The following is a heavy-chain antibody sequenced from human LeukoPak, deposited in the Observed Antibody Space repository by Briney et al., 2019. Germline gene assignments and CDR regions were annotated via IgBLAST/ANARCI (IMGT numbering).Heavy chain of an antibody. V-gene: IGHV3-48*04. J-gene: IGHJ4*02. CDR2: ISSSSSTI. CDR1: GFTFSSSA. D-gene: IGHD3-10*01. CDR3: ARRPSRVTMVRGVITYFDY. Sequence: GGSLRLSCAASGFTFSSSAMNWVRQAPGKGLEWVSYISSSSSTIYYADSVKGRFTISRDNAKNSLYLQMNSLRAEDTAVYYCARRPSRVTMVRGVITYFDYWGQGTLVTVS.